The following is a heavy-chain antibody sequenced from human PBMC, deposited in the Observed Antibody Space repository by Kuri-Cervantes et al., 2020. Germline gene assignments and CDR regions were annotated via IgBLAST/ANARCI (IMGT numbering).Heavy chain of an antibody. V-gene: IGHV3-53*01. J-gene: IGHJ3*02. CDR1: GFTVSSNY. Sequence: GGSLRLSCAASGFTVSSNYMSWVRQAPGKGLEWVSVIYSGGSTYYADSVKGRFTISRDNSKNTLYLQMNSLRAEDTAVYYCAILSVSGAFDIWGQGTMVTVSS. CDR2: IYSGGST. CDR3: AILSVSGAFDI. D-gene: IGHD5/OR15-5a*01.